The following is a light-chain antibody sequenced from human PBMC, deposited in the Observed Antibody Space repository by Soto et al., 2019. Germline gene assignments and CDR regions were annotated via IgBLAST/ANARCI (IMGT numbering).Light chain of an antibody. J-gene: IGKJ1*01. CDR3: QQYGSSSPWT. V-gene: IGKV1-5*03. CDR1: QSISSW. Sequence: DIQMTQSPSTLSASVGDRVTITCRASQSISSWLAWYQQKPGRAPKLLIYKASSLETGVPSRLSGSGSGTEFTLITSSLQPDDFASYYCQQYGSSSPWTFGQGTKVEIK. CDR2: KAS.